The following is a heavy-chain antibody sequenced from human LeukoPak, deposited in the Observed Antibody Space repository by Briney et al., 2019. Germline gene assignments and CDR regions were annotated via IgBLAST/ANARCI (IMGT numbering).Heavy chain of an antibody. CDR2: ISYDGSNK. Sequence: GGSLRLSCAASGFTFSSYGMHWVRQAPGKGLEWVAVISYDGSNKYYVDSVKGRFTISRDNAKNSLYLQMNSLRAEDTAVYYCARVGSYYYYYMDVWGKGTTVTVSS. V-gene: IGHV3-30*03. CDR3: ARVGSYYYYYMDV. CDR1: GFTFSSYG. J-gene: IGHJ6*03.